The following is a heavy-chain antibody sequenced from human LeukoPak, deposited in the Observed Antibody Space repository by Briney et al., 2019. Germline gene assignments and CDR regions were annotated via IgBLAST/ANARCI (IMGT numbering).Heavy chain of an antibody. Sequence: GESLKISCKGSGYSFTSYWIGWVRQMPGKGLEWMGIIYPGDSDTRYSPSFQGQVTISADKSISTAYLQWSSLKASDTAMYYCARLSSYRVLYGDYDYWRQGTLVTVSS. V-gene: IGHV5-51*01. CDR3: ARLSSYRVLYGDYDY. CDR1: GYSFTSYW. CDR2: IYPGDSDT. D-gene: IGHD4-17*01. J-gene: IGHJ4*02.